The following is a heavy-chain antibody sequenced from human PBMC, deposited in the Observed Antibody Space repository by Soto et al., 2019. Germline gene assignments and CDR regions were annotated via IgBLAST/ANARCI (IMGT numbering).Heavy chain of an antibody. J-gene: IGHJ6*03. V-gene: IGHV3-66*01. D-gene: IGHD2-15*01. CDR3: ARYCSGGSCYSSYYYYYMDV. Sequence: GGSLRLSCAASGFTVSSNYMSWVRQAPGKGLEWVSVIYSGGSTYYADSVKGRFTISRDNSKNTLYLQMNSLRAEATAVYYCARYCSGGSCYSSYYYYYMDVWGKGTTVTVSS. CDR2: IYSGGST. CDR1: GFTVSSNY.